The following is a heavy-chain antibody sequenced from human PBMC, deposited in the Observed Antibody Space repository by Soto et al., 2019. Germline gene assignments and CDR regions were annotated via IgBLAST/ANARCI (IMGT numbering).Heavy chain of an antibody. CDR3: ARFPYDPDRVHYGMDV. CDR1: GGTFSSYA. CDR2: IIPIFGTA. V-gene: IGHV1-69*13. D-gene: IGHD5-12*01. J-gene: IGHJ6*02. Sequence: ASVKVSCKASGGTFSSYAISWVRQAPGQGLEWMGGIIPIFGTANYAQKFQGRVTITADESTSTAYMELSSLRSEDTAVYYCARFPYDPDRVHYGMDVWGQGTTVTVSS.